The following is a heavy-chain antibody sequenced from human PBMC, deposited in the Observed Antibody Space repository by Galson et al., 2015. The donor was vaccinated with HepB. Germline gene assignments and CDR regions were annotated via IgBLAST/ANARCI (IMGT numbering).Heavy chain of an antibody. J-gene: IGHJ5*02. CDR1: GYTFTSYY. V-gene: IGHV1-46*01. D-gene: IGHD2-2*01. CDR2: INPSGGST. CDR3: ARGLYCSSTSCYEAFDP. Sequence: SVKVSCKASGYTFTSYYMHWVRQAPGQGLEWMGIINPSGGSTSYAQKFQGRVTMTRDTSTSTVYMELSSLRSEDTAVYYCARGLYCSSTSCYEAFDPWGPGTLATVSS.